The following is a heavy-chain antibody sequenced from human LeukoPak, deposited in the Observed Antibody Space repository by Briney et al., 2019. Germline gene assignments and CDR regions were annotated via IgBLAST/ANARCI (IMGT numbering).Heavy chain of an antibody. Sequence: GGSLRLSCAVSGFTFSNYWMTWVRQAPGMGLEWVSTFGVGGSGGSTFYTDSEKGRFTISRDNSENTLYLQMNSLRVEDTAVYYCAKGSSGWYPHFDYWGQGTLVTVSS. J-gene: IGHJ4*02. V-gene: IGHV3-23*01. CDR2: FGVGGSGGST. CDR3: AKGSSGWYPHFDY. CDR1: GFTFSNYW. D-gene: IGHD6-19*01.